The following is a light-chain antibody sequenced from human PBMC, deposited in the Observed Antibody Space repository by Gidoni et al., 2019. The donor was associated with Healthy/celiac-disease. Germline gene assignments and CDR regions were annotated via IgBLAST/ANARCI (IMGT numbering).Light chain of an antibody. CDR2: EFS. J-gene: IGLJ3*02. V-gene: IGLV2-14*01. Sequence: QSALTQPASVSGSPGQSITISCTGTSSDVGGYNYFSWYQQHPGKAPKLMIYEFSNRPSGVSNRFSGSKSGNTAALTISGLQAEDEADYYCSSYTSSSTVFGGGTKLTVL. CDR1: SSDVGGYNY. CDR3: SSYTSSSTV.